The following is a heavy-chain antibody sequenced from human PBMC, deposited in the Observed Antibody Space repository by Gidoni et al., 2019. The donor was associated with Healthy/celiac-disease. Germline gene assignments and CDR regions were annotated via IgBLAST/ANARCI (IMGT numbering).Heavy chain of an antibody. CDR1: GFTFSSYA. D-gene: IGHD6-19*01. V-gene: IGHV3-23*01. CDR3: AKVKAVAGTFQG. J-gene: IGHJ4*02. CDR2: ISGSGGST. Sequence: EVQLLESGGGLVQPGGSLRLSCAASGFTFSSYAMGWVRQAPGKGLEWVSAISGSGGSTYYADSVKGRFTISRDNSKNTLYLQMNSLRAEDTAVYYCAKVKAVAGTFQGWGQGTLVTVSS.